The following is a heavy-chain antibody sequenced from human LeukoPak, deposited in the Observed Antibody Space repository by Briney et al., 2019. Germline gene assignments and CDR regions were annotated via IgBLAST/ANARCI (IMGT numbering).Heavy chain of an antibody. CDR1: GFTFSSYA. CDR2: ISGSGGGT. D-gene: IGHD2-15*01. J-gene: IGHJ4*02. V-gene: IGHV3-23*01. CDR3: AKQVAATPSVGHFDY. Sequence: GGSLRLSCAASGFTFSSYAMSWVRQAPGKGLEWVSAISGSGGGTYYADSVKGRFTISRDNSKNTLYLQMNSLRAEDTAVYYCAKQVAATPSVGHFDYWGQGTLVTVSS.